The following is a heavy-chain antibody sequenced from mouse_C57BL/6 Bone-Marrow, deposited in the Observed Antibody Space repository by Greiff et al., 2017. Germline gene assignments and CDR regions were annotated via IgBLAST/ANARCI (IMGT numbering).Heavy chain of an antibody. D-gene: IGHD1-1*01. J-gene: IGHJ4*01. CDR3: ARLTTVVAPLYDDAMDY. Sequence: QVQLQQPGAELVKPGASVKMSCKASGYTFTSYWITWVKQRPGQGLEWIGDIYPGSGSTNYNEKFKSKATLTVDTSSSTAYMQLSSLTSEDSAVYYCARLTTVVAPLYDDAMDYWGQGTSVTVSS. V-gene: IGHV1-55*01. CDR2: IYPGSGST. CDR1: GYTFTSYW.